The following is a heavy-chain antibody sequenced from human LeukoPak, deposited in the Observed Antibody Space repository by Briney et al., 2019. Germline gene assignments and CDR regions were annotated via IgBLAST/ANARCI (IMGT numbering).Heavy chain of an antibody. D-gene: IGHD3-22*01. CDR3: AKVAHYYDSRGPLNDAFDI. J-gene: IGHJ3*02. CDR2: ISGSGGST. V-gene: IGHV3-23*01. Sequence: GGSLRLSCAASGFTFSSYAMSWVRQAPGKGLEWVSAISGSGGSTYYADSVKGRFIISRDNSKNTLYLQMNSLRAEDTAVYYCAKVAHYYDSRGPLNDAFDIWGQGTMVTVSS. CDR1: GFTFSSYA.